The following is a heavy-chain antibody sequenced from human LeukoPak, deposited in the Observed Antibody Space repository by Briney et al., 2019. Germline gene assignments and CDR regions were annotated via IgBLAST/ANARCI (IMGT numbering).Heavy chain of an antibody. J-gene: IGHJ3*02. D-gene: IGHD5-12*01. CDR3: ARHANGYSGYVNAFDI. CDR2: IYYSGST. CDR1: GGSISSYY. Sequence: PSETLSLTCTVSGGSISSYYWTWVRQPPGKGLEWIGYIYYSGSTNYNPSLKSRVTISVDTSKNQFSLKLSSVTAADTAVYYCARHANGYSGYVNAFDIWGQGTMVTVSS. V-gene: IGHV4-59*08.